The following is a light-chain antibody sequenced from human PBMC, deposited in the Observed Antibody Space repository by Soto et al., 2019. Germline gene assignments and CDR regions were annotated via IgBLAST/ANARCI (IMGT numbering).Light chain of an antibody. CDR1: QSISNNH. V-gene: IGKV3-20*01. J-gene: IGKJ5*01. Sequence: EIVLTQSPGTLSLSPGERATLSCRASQSISNNHLAWYQQKPGQAPRLIIHGTSNRATGIPDRLSGSGSGTDFTLTISRLEPGDFAVYYCQHFGGTTFTFGQGTRLGIK. CDR2: GTS. CDR3: QHFGGTTFT.